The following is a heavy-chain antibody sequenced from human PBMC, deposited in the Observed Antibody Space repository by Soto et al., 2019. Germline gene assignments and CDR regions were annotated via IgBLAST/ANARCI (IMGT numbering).Heavy chain of an antibody. CDR1: GFTFSTYS. Sequence: PGGSLRLSCKASGFTFSTYSMNWVRQAPGKGLDWVASISGAGGTTYYADSVRGRFTVSRDNSKNTLYLDMHNLSAGDTAVYYCAKGVLPALPLDPWGQGTLVTVSS. J-gene: IGHJ5*02. V-gene: IGHV3-23*01. CDR2: ISGAGGTT. D-gene: IGHD2-2*01. CDR3: AKGVLPALPLDP.